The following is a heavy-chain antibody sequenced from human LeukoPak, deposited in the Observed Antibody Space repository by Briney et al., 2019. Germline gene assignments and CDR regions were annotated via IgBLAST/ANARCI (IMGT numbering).Heavy chain of an antibody. CDR3: ARVCVYCGGDQSDY. CDR2: ISESGGTT. CDR1: GFFFSTYA. Sequence: TGGSLRLSCAASGFFFSTYAMGWVRQAPGKGLQWVSVISESGGTTYYADSVKGRFTISRDNSKNTLYLQMNSLRAEDTAVYYCARVCVYCGGDQSDYWGQGTLVTVSS. J-gene: IGHJ4*02. V-gene: IGHV3-23*01. D-gene: IGHD2-21*02.